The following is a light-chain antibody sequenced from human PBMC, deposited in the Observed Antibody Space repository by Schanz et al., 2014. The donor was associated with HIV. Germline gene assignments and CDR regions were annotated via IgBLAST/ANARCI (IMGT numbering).Light chain of an antibody. J-gene: IGLJ3*02. V-gene: IGLV2-14*03. CDR3: SSYTDRRTVV. CDR1: SSDVGGYKY. Sequence: QSALTQPASVSGSPGQSIAISCTGTSSDVGGYKYVSWFQQHPGKAPKLMIYDVNNRPSGVSDRFSGSKSGNTASLTISGLQPEDEADYFCSSYTDRRTVVFGGGTKLTVL. CDR2: DVN.